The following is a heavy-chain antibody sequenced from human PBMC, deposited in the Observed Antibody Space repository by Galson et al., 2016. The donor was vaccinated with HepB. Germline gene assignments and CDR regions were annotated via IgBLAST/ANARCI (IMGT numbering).Heavy chain of an antibody. V-gene: IGHV4-34*01. J-gene: IGHJ6*02. CDR1: GGSFSGYY. CDR2: IDHSGST. CDR3: ARFAIMKTLGGRRTYYALDV. Sequence: SETLSLTCAAYGGSFSGYYWSWIRQPPGRGLEWIGEIDHSGSTKSNPSLKSRVTISVDTSNKQFSLKLSAVTAADTAVYFCARFAIMKTLGGRRTYYALDVWGLGTTVTVSS. D-gene: IGHD3-16*01.